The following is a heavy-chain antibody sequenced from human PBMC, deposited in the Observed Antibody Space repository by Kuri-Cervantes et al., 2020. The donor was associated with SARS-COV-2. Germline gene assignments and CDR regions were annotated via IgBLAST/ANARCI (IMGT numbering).Heavy chain of an antibody. V-gene: IGHV3-30*18. CDR1: GFTFSSYA. D-gene: IGHD3-22*01. Sequence: GESLKISCAASGFTFSSYAMHWVRQAPGKGLEWVALISYDGSNKFYADSVRGRFTISRDNSKNTLSLEMNSLRVEDTALYYCANLGSSGYSGYWGQGNPGHRLL. J-gene: IGHJ4*02. CDR3: ANLGSSGYSGY. CDR2: ISYDGSNK.